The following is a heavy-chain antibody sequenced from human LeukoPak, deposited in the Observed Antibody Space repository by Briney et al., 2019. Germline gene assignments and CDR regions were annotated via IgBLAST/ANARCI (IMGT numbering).Heavy chain of an antibody. D-gene: IGHD3-10*01. V-gene: IGHV1-69*02. CDR3: ARSSSRGLNDY. J-gene: IGHJ4*02. Sequence: SVKVSCKASGGTFSSDTISWVRQAPGQGLEWMGRIIPILGIANYAQKFQGRVTITADKSTSTAYMELSSLRSEDTAVYYCARSSSRGLNDYWGQGTLVTVSS. CDR1: GGTFSSDT. CDR2: IIPILGIA.